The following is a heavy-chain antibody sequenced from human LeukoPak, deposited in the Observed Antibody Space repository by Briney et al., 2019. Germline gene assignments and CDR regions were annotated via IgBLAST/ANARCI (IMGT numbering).Heavy chain of an antibody. D-gene: IGHD1-26*01. CDR2: IGIVGGT. Sequence: GGSLRLSCAASGFTFSRKDMHWIRQATGRGLEWVSGIGIVGGTYYSDSVKGRFTISRESGKNSLYLQMNSLTAGDTAVYYCARGGSSSDTFDPWGQGALVTVSS. V-gene: IGHV3-13*01. CDR3: ARGGSSSDTFDP. J-gene: IGHJ5*02. CDR1: GFTFSRKD.